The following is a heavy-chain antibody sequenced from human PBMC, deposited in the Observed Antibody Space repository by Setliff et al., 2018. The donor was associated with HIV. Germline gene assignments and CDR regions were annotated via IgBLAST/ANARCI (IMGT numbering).Heavy chain of an antibody. Sequence: GGSLRLSCAASGFTVSGNYMSWVRQAPGEGLEWVSVLHSDGNTYYADSVKGRFSISTDNSNNTLFLEMNNLRAEDTAVYYCAREFYHGDYGPQFDSWGQGTLVTVSS. J-gene: IGHJ4*02. CDR2: LHSDGNT. CDR3: AREFYHGDYGPQFDS. CDR1: GFTVSGNY. V-gene: IGHV3-66*02. D-gene: IGHD4-17*01.